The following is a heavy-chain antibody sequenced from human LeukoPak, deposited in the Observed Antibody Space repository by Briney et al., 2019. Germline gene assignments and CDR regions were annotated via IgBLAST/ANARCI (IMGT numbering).Heavy chain of an antibody. V-gene: IGHV4-59*08. Sequence: SETLSLTCTVSGGSISSYYWSWIRQPPGKGLEWIGYIYYSGSTIYNPSLKSRVTISVDTSKKQFSLKLSSVTAADTAVYYCARHSFSSSWYGTFDTWGQGSLVTVSS. CDR1: GGSISSYY. CDR3: ARHSFSSSWYGTFDT. CDR2: IYYSGST. J-gene: IGHJ5*02. D-gene: IGHD6-13*01.